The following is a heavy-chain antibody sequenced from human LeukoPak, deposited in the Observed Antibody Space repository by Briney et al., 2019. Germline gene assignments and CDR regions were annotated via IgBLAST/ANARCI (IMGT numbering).Heavy chain of an antibody. D-gene: IGHD3-10*01. J-gene: IGHJ4*02. CDR1: GFTFSSYA. CDR2: ISGSGGST. CDR3: AKVVGSMVRGFYDY. Sequence: GGSLRLSCAASGFTFSSYAMSWVGQAPGKGLEWVLAISGSGGSTYYADSVKGRFTISRDNSKNTLYLQMNSLRAEDTAVYYCAKVVGSMVRGFYDYWGQGTLVTVSS. V-gene: IGHV3-23*01.